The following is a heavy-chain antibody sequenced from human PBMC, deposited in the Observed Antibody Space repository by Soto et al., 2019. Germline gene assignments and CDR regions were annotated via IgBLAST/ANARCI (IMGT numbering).Heavy chain of an antibody. CDR2: INHSGST. CDR1: GGSFSGYY. J-gene: IGHJ5*02. CDR3: ARGGLRGGATTILKKFDP. Sequence: PSETLSLTCAVYGGSFSGYYWSWIRQPPGKGLEWIGEINHSGSTNYNPSLKSRVTIPVGTSKNQFSLKLSSVTAADTAVYYCARGGLRGGATTILKKFDPWGQGTLVTSPQ. D-gene: IGHD1-26*01. V-gene: IGHV4-34*01.